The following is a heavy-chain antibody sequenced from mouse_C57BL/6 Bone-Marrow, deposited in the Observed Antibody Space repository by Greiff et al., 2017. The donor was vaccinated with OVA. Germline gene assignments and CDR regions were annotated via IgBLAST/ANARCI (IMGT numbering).Heavy chain of an antibody. CDR2: IDPETGGT. CDR1: GYTFTDYE. V-gene: IGHV1-15*01. CDR3: ARDDDWYFDV. D-gene: IGHD2-12*01. Sequence: VQLQQSGAELVRPGASVTLSCKASGYTFTDYEMHWVKQTPVHGLEWIGAIDPETGGTAYNQKFKGKAILTADKSSSTAYMQLSSLTSEDSAVYYCARDDDWYFDVWGTGTTVTVSS. J-gene: IGHJ1*03.